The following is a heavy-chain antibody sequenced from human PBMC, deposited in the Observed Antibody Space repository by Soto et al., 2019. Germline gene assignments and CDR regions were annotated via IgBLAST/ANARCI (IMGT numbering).Heavy chain of an antibody. CDR1: GGTFDSGGYS. Sequence: PSETLSLTCAVSGGTFDSGGYSWSWIGQTQERGLEWIGYIYRDGRTSYTPSLKSRVTISMDRSQSLLSLRLTSVTAADTAVYYCAGGGSFTWFDPWGQGALVNRLL. D-gene: IGHD3-16*01. J-gene: IGHJ5*02. CDR2: IYRDGRT. CDR3: AGGGSFTWFDP. V-gene: IGHV4-30-2*01.